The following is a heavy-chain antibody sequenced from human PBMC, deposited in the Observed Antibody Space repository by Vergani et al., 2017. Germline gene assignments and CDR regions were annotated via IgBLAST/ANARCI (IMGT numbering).Heavy chain of an antibody. CDR2: IIPIFGTA. CDR3: ARDLGPHIVVVTANYGMDV. Sequence: VQLVQSGAEVKKPGSSVQVSCKASGGTLSSYAISWVRQAPGQGLEWMGRIIPIFGTANYAQQFQGRVTITADESTSTAYMELSSLRSEDTAVYYCARDLGPHIVVVTANYGMDVWGQGTTVTVSS. CDR1: GGTLSSYA. D-gene: IGHD2-21*02. V-gene: IGHV1-69*13. J-gene: IGHJ6*02.